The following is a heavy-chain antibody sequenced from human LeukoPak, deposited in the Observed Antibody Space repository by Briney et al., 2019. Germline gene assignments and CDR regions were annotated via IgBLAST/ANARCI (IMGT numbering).Heavy chain of an antibody. CDR1: GFTFNNYA. V-gene: IGHV3-23*01. CDR2: ISGSGSST. CDR3: ARDRSGSQYYMDV. Sequence: GRSLRLSCAASGFTFNNYAMSWVRQAPGKGMEWVSGISGSGSSTYYADSVKGRFTISRDNARNTLYLQMNSLRAEDTAVYYCARDRSGSQYYMDVWGKGATVTVSS. D-gene: IGHD1-26*01. J-gene: IGHJ6*03.